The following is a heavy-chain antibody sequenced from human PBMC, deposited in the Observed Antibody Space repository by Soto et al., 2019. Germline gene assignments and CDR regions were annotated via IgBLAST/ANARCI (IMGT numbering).Heavy chain of an antibody. J-gene: IGHJ6*02. CDR1: GFTFSDYA. V-gene: IGHV3-30*04. CDR3: ARDRGYYGSGTYYYGMDV. Sequence: GGSLRLSCAASGFTFSDYAMYWVRQAPGKGLEWVAFISYDGSNKYYSDSVKGRFTISRDNSQNTLYLQMNSLRGEDTAVYYCARDRGYYGSGTYYYGMDVWGQGTTVTVSS. CDR2: ISYDGSNK. D-gene: IGHD3-10*01.